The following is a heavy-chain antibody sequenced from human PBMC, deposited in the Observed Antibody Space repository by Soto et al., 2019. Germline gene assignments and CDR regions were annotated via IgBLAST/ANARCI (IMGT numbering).Heavy chain of an antibody. V-gene: IGHV4-31*03. CDR1: GGSISSGGYY. Sequence: QVQLQESGPGLVKPSQTLSLTCTVSGGSISSGGYYWSWIRQHPGKGLEWIGYIYYSGSTYYNPSLKSRVTISVDTSKNQFSLKLSSVTAADTAVYYCARVGSRRSDGYNSEPPLDYWGQGTLVTVSS. J-gene: IGHJ4*02. CDR2: IYYSGST. CDR3: ARVGSRRSDGYNSEPPLDY. D-gene: IGHD5-12*01.